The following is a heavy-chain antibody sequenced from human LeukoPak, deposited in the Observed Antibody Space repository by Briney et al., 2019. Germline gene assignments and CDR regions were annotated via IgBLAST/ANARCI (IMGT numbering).Heavy chain of an antibody. V-gene: IGHV1-69*13. CDR2: IIPIFGTA. CDR1: GGTFSSYA. Sequence: ASVKVSCKASGGTFSSYAISWVRQAPGQGLEWMGGIIPIFGTANYAQKFQGRVTITADESTSTAYMELSSLRSEDTAVYYCARVTALVRGVNFDYWGQGTLVTVSS. D-gene: IGHD3-10*01. CDR3: ARVTALVRGVNFDY. J-gene: IGHJ4*02.